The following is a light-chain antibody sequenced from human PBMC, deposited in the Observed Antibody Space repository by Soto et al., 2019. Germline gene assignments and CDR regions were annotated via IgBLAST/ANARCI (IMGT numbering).Light chain of an antibody. CDR3: GTWDTSLSVVV. J-gene: IGLJ2*01. CDR2: DNN. CDR1: RSNIGNNY. V-gene: IGLV1-51*01. Sequence: QSVLTQPPSVSAAPGQKVTISCSGSRSNIGNNYVFWYQQLPGTAPKLLIYDNNKRPSGIPDRISGSKSGTSATLGITGLQTGDEADYYCGTWDTSLSVVVFGGGTKVTVL.